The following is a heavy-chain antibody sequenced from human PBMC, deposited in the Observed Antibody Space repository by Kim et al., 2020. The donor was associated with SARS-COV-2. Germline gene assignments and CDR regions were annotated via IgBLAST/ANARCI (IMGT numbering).Heavy chain of an antibody. V-gene: IGHV3-23*01. J-gene: IGHJ6*02. CDR1: GFTFSSYA. D-gene: IGHD2-2*01. CDR2: ISGSGGST. CDR3: AKDDIVVVPAASHYYYYGMDV. Sequence: GGSLRLSCAASGFTFSSYAMSWVRQAPGKGLEWVSAISGSGGSTYYADSVKGRFTISRDNSKNTLYLQMNSLRAEDTAVYYCAKDDIVVVPAASHYYYYGMDVWGQGTTVTVSS.